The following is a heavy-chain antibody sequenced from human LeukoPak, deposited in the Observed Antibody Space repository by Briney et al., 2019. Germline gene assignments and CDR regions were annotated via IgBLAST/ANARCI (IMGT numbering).Heavy chain of an antibody. Sequence: AGGSLRLSCAASGFTFSSYGMHWVRQAPGKGLEWVAVISYDGSNKYYADSVKGRFTISRDNPKNTLYLQMNSLRAEDTAVYYCANIAVADHDAFDIWGQGTMVTVSS. CDR3: ANIAVADHDAFDI. CDR1: GFTFSSYG. V-gene: IGHV3-30*18. J-gene: IGHJ3*02. D-gene: IGHD6-19*01. CDR2: ISYDGSNK.